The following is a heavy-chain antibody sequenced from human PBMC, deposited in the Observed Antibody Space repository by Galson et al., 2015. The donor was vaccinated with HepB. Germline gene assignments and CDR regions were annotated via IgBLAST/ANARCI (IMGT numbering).Heavy chain of an antibody. J-gene: IGHJ4*02. Sequence: SVKVSCKASGGTFSSYTISWVRQAPGQGLEWMGRIIPILGIANYAQKFQGRVTITADKSTSTAYMELSSLRSEDTAVYYCARGITMKAESGPLDYWGQGTLVTVSS. V-gene: IGHV1-69*02. CDR2: IIPILGIA. CDR3: ARGITMKAESGPLDY. CDR1: GGTFSSYT. D-gene: IGHD3-22*01.